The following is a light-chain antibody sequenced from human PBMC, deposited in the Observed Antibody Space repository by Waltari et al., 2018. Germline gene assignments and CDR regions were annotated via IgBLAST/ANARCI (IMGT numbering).Light chain of an antibody. CDR3: QQYYTTPS. CDR2: WAS. Sequence: DFVMTQSPDSLALSLGERATINCKSSQSLLYSSDNKNYLAWYQQKPGQPPKLLIYWASTRESGVPDRFSGSWSGTDFTLTISSLQADDVAVYYCQQYYTTPSFGQGTRLEIK. CDR1: QSLLYSSDNKNY. J-gene: IGKJ5*01. V-gene: IGKV4-1*01.